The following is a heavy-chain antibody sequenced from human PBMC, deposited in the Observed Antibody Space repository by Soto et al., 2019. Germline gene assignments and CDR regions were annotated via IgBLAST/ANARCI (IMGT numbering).Heavy chain of an antibody. J-gene: IGHJ3*02. CDR2: IRSKAYGGTT. CDR1: GFTFGDYA. CDR3: TRAIRDFDWLLPVDAFEI. D-gene: IGHD3-9*01. Sequence: GGSLRLSCTASGFTFGDYAMSWFRQAPGKGLEWVGFIRSKAYGGTTEYAASVKGRFTISRDDSKSIAYLQMNSLKTEDTAVYYCTRAIRDFDWLLPVDAFEIWGQGTMVTV. V-gene: IGHV3-49*03.